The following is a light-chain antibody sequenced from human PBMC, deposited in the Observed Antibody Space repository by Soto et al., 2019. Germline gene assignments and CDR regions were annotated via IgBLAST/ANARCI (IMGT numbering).Light chain of an antibody. V-gene: IGKV3-11*01. CDR3: QQYSDWPWT. CDR1: QSVSSY. CDR2: DAS. Sequence: EIVLTQSPATLSLSPGERATLSCRASQSVSSYLAWYQQKPGQAPRLLIYDASNRATGIPARFSGSGSGTDFTLTISSLQSEDLAVYYCQQYSDWPWTFGQGTMVDIK. J-gene: IGKJ1*01.